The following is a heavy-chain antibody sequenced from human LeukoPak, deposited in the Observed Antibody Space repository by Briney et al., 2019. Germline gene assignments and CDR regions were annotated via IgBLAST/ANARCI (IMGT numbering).Heavy chain of an antibody. D-gene: IGHD2/OR15-2a*01. CDR3: ARQSHEIRKPTTYNWFDP. CDR2: IYYSGST. CDR1: GGSISSYY. V-gene: IGHV4-59*08. J-gene: IGHJ5*02. Sequence: SETLSLTCTVSGGSISSYYWSWIRQPPGKGLEWIGYIYYSGSTNYNPSLKSRVTISVDTSKNQFSLKLSSVTAADTAVYYCARQSHEIRKPTTYNWFDPWGQGTLVTVSS.